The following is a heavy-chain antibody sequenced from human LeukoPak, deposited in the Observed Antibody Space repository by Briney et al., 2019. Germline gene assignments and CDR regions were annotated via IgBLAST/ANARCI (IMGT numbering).Heavy chain of an antibody. CDR3: ATHLVGLSNWFDP. CDR2: ISYTGHT. Sequence: PSETLSLTCAVSGGSIRSSTYYWGWVRQPPGKGLEWIGSISYTGHTYYNPSLKGRVTMSVDASNNQFSLKLSSVTAADTAVYYCATHLVGLSNWFDPWGQGTLVTVSS. J-gene: IGHJ5*02. D-gene: IGHD1-26*01. V-gene: IGHV4-39*01. CDR1: GGSIRSSTYY.